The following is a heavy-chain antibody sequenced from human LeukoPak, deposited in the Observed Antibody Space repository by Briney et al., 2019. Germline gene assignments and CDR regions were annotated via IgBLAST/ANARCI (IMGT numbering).Heavy chain of an antibody. V-gene: IGHV4-38-2*01. Sequence: SETLSLTCAVSGYSISSGYYWGWIRQPPGKGLEWIGSIYRSGSTYYNPSLKSRVTISVDTSKNQFSLKLSSVTAADTAVYYCARAVVIAGFDYWGQGTLVTVSS. CDR1: GYSISSGYY. CDR3: ARAVVIAGFDY. J-gene: IGHJ4*02. CDR2: IYRSGST. D-gene: IGHD6-13*01.